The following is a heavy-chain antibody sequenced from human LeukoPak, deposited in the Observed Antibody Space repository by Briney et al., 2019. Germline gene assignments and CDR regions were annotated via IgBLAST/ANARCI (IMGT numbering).Heavy chain of an antibody. Sequence: GGSLRLSCAASGFTFSTYAMTWVRQAPGKGLEWVSSFRQSGLVPYYADSVKGRFTISRDNSRSTLYLQMNSLRAEDTAVYYCAKENTRDCYRHFHYWGQGTLVTVSS. CDR3: AKENTRDCYRHFHY. J-gene: IGHJ4*02. V-gene: IGHV3-23*01. CDR1: GFTFSTYA. CDR2: FRQSGLVP. D-gene: IGHD5-24*01.